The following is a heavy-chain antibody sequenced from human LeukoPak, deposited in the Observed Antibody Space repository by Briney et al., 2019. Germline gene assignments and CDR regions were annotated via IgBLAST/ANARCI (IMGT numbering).Heavy chain of an antibody. J-gene: IGHJ4*02. Sequence: SETLSLTCAVYGGSFSGYYWSWIRQPPGKGLEWIGEINHSGSTNYNPSLKSRVTISVDTSKNQFSLKLSSVTAADTAVYYCARVYDYWSGYYRGQGGYFDYWGQGHLVTVSS. CDR1: GGSFSGYY. CDR2: INHSGST. V-gene: IGHV4-34*01. D-gene: IGHD3-3*01. CDR3: ARVYDYWSGYYRGQGGYFDY.